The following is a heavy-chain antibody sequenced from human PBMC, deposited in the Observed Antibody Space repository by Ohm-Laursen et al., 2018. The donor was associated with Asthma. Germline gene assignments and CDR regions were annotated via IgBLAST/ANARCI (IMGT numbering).Heavy chain of an antibody. CDR1: GFIFDDYA. CDR2: ISWNSGSI. V-gene: IGHV3-9*01. Sequence: SLRLSCAASGFIFDDYAMHWVRQAPGKGLEWVSGISWNSGSIGYADSVKGRFTISRDNAKNSLYLQMNSLRAEDTALYYCAKGSIAVAGTFSGYYYGMDVWGQGTTVTVSS. CDR3: AKGSIAVAGTFSGYYYGMDV. J-gene: IGHJ6*02. D-gene: IGHD6-19*01.